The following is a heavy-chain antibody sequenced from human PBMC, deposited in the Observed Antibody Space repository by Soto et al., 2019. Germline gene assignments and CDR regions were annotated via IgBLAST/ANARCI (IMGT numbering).Heavy chain of an antibody. J-gene: IGHJ5*02. CDR3: ARGRGYSFPWFDP. V-gene: IGHV1-8*01. CDR2: MNPNSGNT. Sequence: QVQLVQSGAEVKKPGASVNVTCKASGYTFTSYDISWVRQATGQGLEWMGWMNPNSGNTGYAQKVQGRVTMTRNTSISTAYMELSSLRSEDTAVYYCARGRGYSFPWFDPWGQGTLVTVSS. D-gene: IGHD5-18*01. CDR1: GYTFTSYD.